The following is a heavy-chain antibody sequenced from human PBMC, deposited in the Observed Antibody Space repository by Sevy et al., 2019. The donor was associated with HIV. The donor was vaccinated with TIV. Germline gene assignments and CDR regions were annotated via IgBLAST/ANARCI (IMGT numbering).Heavy chain of an antibody. J-gene: IGHJ2*01. D-gene: IGHD1-1*01. CDR2: ISYDGSNK. CDR1: GFTISSYG. Sequence: GESLKISCAASGFTISSYGMHWVRQAPGKGLEWVAVISYDGSNKYYADSVKGRFTISRDNSKNTLYLQMNSLRAEDTAVYYCAKDLDTTHWYFDLWGRGTLVTVSS. V-gene: IGHV3-30*18. CDR3: AKDLDTTHWYFDL.